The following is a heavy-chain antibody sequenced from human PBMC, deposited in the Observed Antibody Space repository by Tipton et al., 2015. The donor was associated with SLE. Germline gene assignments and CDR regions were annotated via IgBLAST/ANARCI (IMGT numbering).Heavy chain of an antibody. Sequence: SLRLSCAASGFTFSSYAMHWVRQAPGKGLEWVAVISYDGSNKYYADSVKGRFTISRDNSKNTLYLQMNSLRAEDTAVYYCARGGELLLDYWGQGTLVTVSS. CDR2: ISYDGSNK. CDR1: GFTFSSYA. CDR3: ARGGELLLDY. D-gene: IGHD1-26*01. J-gene: IGHJ4*02. V-gene: IGHV3-30-3*01.